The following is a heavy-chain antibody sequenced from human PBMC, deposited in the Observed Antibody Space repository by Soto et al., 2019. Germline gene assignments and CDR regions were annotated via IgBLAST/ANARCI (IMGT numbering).Heavy chain of an antibody. V-gene: IGHV4-34*01. CDR3: ARRGTVQQLFWSDYYYGMDV. CDR1: GGSFSGYY. CDR2: INHSGST. Sequence: SETLSLTCAVYGGSFSGYYWSWIRQPPGKGLEWIGEINHSGSTNYNPSLKSRVTISVDTTKNQFSLKLSSVTAADTAVYYCARRGTVQQLFWSDYYYGMDVWGQGTTVTVSS. D-gene: IGHD3-3*01. J-gene: IGHJ6*02.